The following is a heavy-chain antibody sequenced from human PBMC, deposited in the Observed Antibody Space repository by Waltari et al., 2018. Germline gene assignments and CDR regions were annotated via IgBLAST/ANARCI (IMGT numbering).Heavy chain of an antibody. CDR2: MQYRGST. CDR3: GRIAFGDEGGYFQY. CDR1: GGSISTHFN. J-gene: IGHJ1*01. Sequence: QLQLQESGPGLVKPSETLSLTSTVSGGSISTHFNWGWIRQPPGKGLEWMGNMQYRGSTFYNPSLESRVTISLDTWKNQFSLRLSSVGAADTAVYFCGRIAFGDEGGYFQYWGQGTLVTVSS. V-gene: IGHV4-39*01. D-gene: IGHD4-17*01.